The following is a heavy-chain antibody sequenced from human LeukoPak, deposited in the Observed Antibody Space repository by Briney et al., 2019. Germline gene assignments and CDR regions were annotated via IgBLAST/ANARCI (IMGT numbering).Heavy chain of an antibody. Sequence: GGSLRLSCAASGFTFSSYAMHWVRQAPGKGLEWVAFIHYDGSNNYYADSVKGRFTISRDNAKNSLYLQMNSLRAEDTAVYYCARVYYYDSSGYLYYYYYYMDVWGKGTTVTVSS. CDR3: ARVYYYDSSGYLYYYYYYMDV. D-gene: IGHD3-22*01. CDR1: GFTFSSYA. V-gene: IGHV3-30*02. J-gene: IGHJ6*03. CDR2: IHYDGSNN.